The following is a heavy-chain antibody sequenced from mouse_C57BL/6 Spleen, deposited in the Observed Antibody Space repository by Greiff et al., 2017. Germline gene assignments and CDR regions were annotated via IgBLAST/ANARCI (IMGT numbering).Heavy chain of an antibody. CDR2: IDPENGDT. J-gene: IGHJ1*03. CDR1: GFNIKDDY. CDR3: TTTITTVVGYFDV. D-gene: IGHD1-1*01. V-gene: IGHV14-4*01. Sequence: EVQLVESGAELVRPGASVKLSCTASGFNIKDDYMHWVKQRPEQGLEWIGWIDPENGDTEYASKFQGKATITADTSSNTAYLQLSSLTSEDTAVYYCTTTITTVVGYFDVWGTGTTVTVSS.